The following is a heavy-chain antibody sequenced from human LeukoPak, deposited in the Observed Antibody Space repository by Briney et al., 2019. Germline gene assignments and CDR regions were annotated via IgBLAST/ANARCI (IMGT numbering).Heavy chain of an antibody. CDR1: DGSISRYY. CDR3: AREVAGTGYFQV. J-gene: IGHJ1*01. Sequence: PSETLSLTCTVPDGSISRYYWNWIRQPPGKALEWIGYVYYSGTTNYNPSLKSRVTISVDSSQNQFSLKLTSVTAADTAVYYCAREVAGTGYFQVWGLGTPVTVSS. V-gene: IGHV4-59*01. D-gene: IGHD6-19*01. CDR2: VYYSGTT.